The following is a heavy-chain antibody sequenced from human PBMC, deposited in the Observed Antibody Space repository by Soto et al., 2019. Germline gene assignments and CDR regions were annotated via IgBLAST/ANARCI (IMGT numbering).Heavy chain of an antibody. V-gene: IGHV1-18*01. CDR2: ISAYNGNT. D-gene: IGHD2-15*01. CDR1: GYTFTSYG. CDR3: ARDPDWLRYCSGGSCYSNFDY. Sequence: QVQLVQSGAEVKKPGASVKVSCKASGYTFTSYGISWVRQAPGQGLEWMGWISAYNGNTNYAQKLQGRVTMTTDTSTSTAYMELRSVRSDDTAVYYCARDPDWLRYCSGGSCYSNFDYWGQGTLVTVSS. J-gene: IGHJ4*02.